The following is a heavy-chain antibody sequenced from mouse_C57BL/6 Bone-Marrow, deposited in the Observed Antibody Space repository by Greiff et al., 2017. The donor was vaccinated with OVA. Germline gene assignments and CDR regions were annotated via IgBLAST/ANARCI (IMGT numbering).Heavy chain of an antibody. V-gene: IGHV1-85*01. J-gene: IGHJ2*01. CDR3: ATIYYDSYSDY. CDR2: IYPRDGST. Sequence: QVQLQQSGPELVKPGASVKLSCKASGYTFTSYDINWVKQRPGQGLEWIGWIYPRDGSTKYNEKLKGKATLTVDTSSSTAYMELHSLTSEDLAVYFCATIYYDSYSDYWGQGTTLTVSS. CDR1: GYTFTSYD. D-gene: IGHD2-4*01.